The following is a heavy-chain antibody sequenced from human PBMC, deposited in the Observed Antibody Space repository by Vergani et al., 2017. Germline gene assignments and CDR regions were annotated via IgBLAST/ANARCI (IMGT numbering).Heavy chain of an antibody. Sequence: QVQLVQSGAEVKKPGASVKVSCKVSGYTLTELSMHWVRQAPGKGLEWMGGFDPEDGETIYAQKFQGRVTMTTDTSTSTAYMELRSLRSDDTAVYYCARSEGITIFGVPHPNLALGYYMDVWGKGTTVTVSS. D-gene: IGHD3-3*01. V-gene: IGHV1-24*01. J-gene: IGHJ6*03. CDR1: GYTLTELS. CDR2: FDPEDGET. CDR3: ARSEGITIFGVPHPNLALGYYMDV.